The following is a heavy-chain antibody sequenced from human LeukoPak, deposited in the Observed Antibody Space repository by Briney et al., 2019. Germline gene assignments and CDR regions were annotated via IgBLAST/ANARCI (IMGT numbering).Heavy chain of an antibody. CDR3: ARELGYCSSTSCYSAFDI. D-gene: IGHD2-2*02. CDR1: GFTFSSYS. CDR2: ISSSSSYI. V-gene: IGHV3-21*01. J-gene: IGHJ3*02. Sequence: GGSLRLSCAASGFTFSSYSMNWVRQAPGKGLEWVSSISSSSSYIYYADSVKGRFTISRDNAKNSLYLQMNSLRAEDTAVYYCARELGYCSSTSCYSAFDIWGQGTMVTVSS.